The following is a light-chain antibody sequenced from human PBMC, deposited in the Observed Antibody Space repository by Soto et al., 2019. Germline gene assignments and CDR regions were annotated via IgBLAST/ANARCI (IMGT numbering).Light chain of an antibody. J-gene: IGKJ4*01. V-gene: IGKV3-20*01. CDR1: QSVSSNY. CDR2: GAS. Sequence: EIVLTQSPGTLSLSPGERATLSCRASQSVSSNYLAWYQQKPGQAPRLLIYGASSRPTGIPDRFSGSGSGTDFTLTISRLEPEDFAVYYCHQYGSSALTFGGGTKVEIK. CDR3: HQYGSSALT.